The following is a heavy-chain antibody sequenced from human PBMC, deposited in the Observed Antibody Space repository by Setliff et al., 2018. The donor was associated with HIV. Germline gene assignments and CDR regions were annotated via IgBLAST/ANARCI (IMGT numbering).Heavy chain of an antibody. V-gene: IGHV1-69*05. Sequence: ASVKVSCKASGGIFSRFAFSWVRQAPGQGLEWMGGIIPIFGTPNYAQKFQGRVTITTDESTNTVYMELYSLTSEDTAIYYCASSAGAVPTTAPYGDYYYYFYMDVWGKGTSVTVSS. CDR2: IIPIFGTP. J-gene: IGHJ6*03. CDR1: GGIFSRFA. D-gene: IGHD1-1*01. CDR3: ASSAGAVPTTAPYGDYYYYFYMDV.